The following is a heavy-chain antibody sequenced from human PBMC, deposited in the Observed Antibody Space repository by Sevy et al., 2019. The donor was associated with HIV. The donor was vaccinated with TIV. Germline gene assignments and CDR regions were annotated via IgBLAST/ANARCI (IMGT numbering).Heavy chain of an antibody. Sequence: GGSLRLSCAASGFRFNNYAMTWVRQAPGKGLEWVSGISGSGGSTYDADSVKGRFTISRDNSKNTLYLQMNSLRAEDTAVYYCAKEDRYGRFDYWGQGTLVTVSS. J-gene: IGHJ4*02. CDR2: ISGSGGST. CDR3: AKEDRYGRFDY. CDR1: GFRFNNYA. D-gene: IGHD3-16*01. V-gene: IGHV3-23*01.